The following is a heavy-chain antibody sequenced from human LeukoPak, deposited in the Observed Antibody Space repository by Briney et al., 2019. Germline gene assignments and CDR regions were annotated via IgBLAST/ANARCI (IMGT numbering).Heavy chain of an antibody. J-gene: IGHJ3*02. D-gene: IGHD2-2*01. CDR1: GFTFRTYG. CDR3: AKVDCTSTSCHNPFDI. V-gene: IGHV3-30*18. Sequence: PGRSLRLSCAASGFTFRTYGMYWVRQAPGKGLEWVAAISYDGSNKYYADSVKGRLSISRDNSKNTLYLQVNSLRAKDTAMYYCAKVDCTSTSCHNPFDIWGQGTLVTVSS. CDR2: ISYDGSNK.